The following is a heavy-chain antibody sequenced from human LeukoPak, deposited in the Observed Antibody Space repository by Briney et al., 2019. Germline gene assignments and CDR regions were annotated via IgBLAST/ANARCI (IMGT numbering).Heavy chain of an antibody. Sequence: PSETLSLTCTVSGGSISSSSYYWGWIRQPPGKGLEWIGSIYYSGSTYYNPSLKSRVTISVDTSKNQFSLKLSSVTAADTAVYYCATPQYYYDRNGYFDYWGQGTLVTVSS. CDR2: IYYSGST. CDR1: GGSISSSSYY. J-gene: IGHJ4*02. D-gene: IGHD3-22*01. V-gene: IGHV4-39*07. CDR3: ATPQYYYDRNGYFDY.